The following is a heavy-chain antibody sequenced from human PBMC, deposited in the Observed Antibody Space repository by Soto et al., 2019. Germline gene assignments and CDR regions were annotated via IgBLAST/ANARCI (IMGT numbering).Heavy chain of an antibody. CDR2: IYHSGST. Sequence: QLQLQESGSGLVKPSQTLSLTCTVSNGSVSSAAHSWTWIRQPPGKGLEWIGYIYHSGSTYYNPSLTSXXSRSLDRSKXHXSXKXXSMTAANRAVSYGARESRYSRYDGLFYGADGYFDLWGPATLVTVSP. V-gene: IGHV4-30-2*01. D-gene: IGHD3-22*01. CDR3: ARESRYSRYDGLFYGADGYFDL. CDR1: NGSVSSAAHS. J-gene: IGHJ2*01.